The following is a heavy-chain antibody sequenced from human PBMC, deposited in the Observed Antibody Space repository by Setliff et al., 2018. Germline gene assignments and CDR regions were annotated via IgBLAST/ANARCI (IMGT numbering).Heavy chain of an antibody. D-gene: IGHD4-4*01. V-gene: IGHV3-7*03. Sequence: GGSLRLSCAASGFSISGCWMSWVRQAPGKGLEWVANIKEDGSEQYYVHSVRGRFTVSRDNARNLVFLEMNSLRGEDTAVYYCARDNVILDDSRGIFYPWFDPWGQGTRVTVSS. CDR1: GFSISGCW. CDR2: IKEDGSEQ. J-gene: IGHJ5*02. CDR3: ARDNVILDDSRGIFYPWFDP.